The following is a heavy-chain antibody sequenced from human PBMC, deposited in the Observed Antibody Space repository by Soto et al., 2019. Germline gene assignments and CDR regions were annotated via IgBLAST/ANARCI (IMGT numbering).Heavy chain of an antibody. D-gene: IGHD3-10*01. CDR2: ISYDGSNK. CDR1: GFTFSSYG. CDR3: AKDWTWFGEFIEQDYYYGMDV. V-gene: IGHV3-30*18. J-gene: IGHJ6*02. Sequence: QVQLVESGGGVVQPGRSLRLSCAASGFTFSSYGMHWVRQAPGKGLEWVAVISYDGSNKYYADSVKDRFTISRDNSKNTLYLQMNSLRAEDTAVYYCAKDWTWFGEFIEQDYYYGMDVWGQGTTVTVSS.